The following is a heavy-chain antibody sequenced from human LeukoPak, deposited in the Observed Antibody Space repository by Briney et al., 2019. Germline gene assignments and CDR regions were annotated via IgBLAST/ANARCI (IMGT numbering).Heavy chain of an antibody. J-gene: IGHJ4*02. D-gene: IGHD6-13*01. CDR1: GGSISSGSYY. CDR3: ARTGSSWVGFDY. Sequence: PSETLSLTCTVSGGSISSGSYYWSWIRQPAGKGLEWIGRIYTSGSTNYNPSLKSRVTISVDTSKNQFSLKLSSVTAADTAVYYCARTGSSWVGFDYWGQGTLVTVSS. V-gene: IGHV4-61*02. CDR2: IYTSGST.